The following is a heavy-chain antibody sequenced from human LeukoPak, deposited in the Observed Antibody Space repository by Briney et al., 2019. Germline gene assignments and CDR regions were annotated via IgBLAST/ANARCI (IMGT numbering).Heavy chain of an antibody. V-gene: IGHV3-23*01. Sequence: AGGSLRLSCAASGFTFSSYGMSWVRQAPGKGLEWVSAISGSGGSTYYADSVKGRFTISRDNSKNTLYLQMNSLRAEDTAVYYCAKRTLWFGELLTLNYYYYYMDVWGKGTTVTISS. D-gene: IGHD3-10*01. CDR2: ISGSGGST. CDR1: GFTFSSYG. J-gene: IGHJ6*03. CDR3: AKRTLWFGELLTLNYYYYYMDV.